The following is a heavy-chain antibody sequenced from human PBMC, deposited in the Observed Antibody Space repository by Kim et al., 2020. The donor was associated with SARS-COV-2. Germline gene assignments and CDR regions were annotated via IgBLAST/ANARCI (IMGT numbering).Heavy chain of an antibody. V-gene: IGHV3-9*01. Sequence: GGSLRLSCAASGFTFDVYVMHWVRQAPGKGLEWVAGISWDSGSICYADSVKGRFTISRDNAKNSLDLQMNSLRDEDTAVYYCAKGSGYYDVFDYWGQGTL. D-gene: IGHD3-22*01. J-gene: IGHJ4*02. CDR2: ISWDSGSI. CDR1: GFTFDVYV. CDR3: AKGSGYYDVFDY.